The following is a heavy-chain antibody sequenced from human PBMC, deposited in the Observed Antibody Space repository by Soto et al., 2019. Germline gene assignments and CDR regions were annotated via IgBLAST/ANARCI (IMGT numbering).Heavy chain of an antibody. CDR3: ARSFGWYAIDQ. D-gene: IGHD6-19*01. Sequence: QMQLQESGPGLVKPSENLSLTCAVSSASIISEQRWSWVRQPPGKGLEWIGEIHHSGSTNNNPSLRSRVTMSVDKSKNQVSLNLNSVTAADTAVYYCARSFGWYAIDQWGQGTLVIVSS. CDR1: SASIISEQR. V-gene: IGHV4-4*02. J-gene: IGHJ4*02. CDR2: IHHSGST.